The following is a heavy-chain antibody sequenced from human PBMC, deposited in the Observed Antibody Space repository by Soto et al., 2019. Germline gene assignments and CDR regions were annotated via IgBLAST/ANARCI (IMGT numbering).Heavy chain of an antibody. CDR3: ARHRRPGTNSWYGVDS. CDR2: IYSSGNT. Sequence: SETLSLTCTVSGGSISSSNSYWGWISQPPGKGLEWIGYIYSSGNTNYNPALKSRASISVDASKNQFSLNLNSVTAADTALYFCARHRRPGTNSWYGVDSCGQGILVT. V-gene: IGHV4-61*05. J-gene: IGHJ4*02. CDR1: GGSISSSNSY. D-gene: IGHD6-13*01.